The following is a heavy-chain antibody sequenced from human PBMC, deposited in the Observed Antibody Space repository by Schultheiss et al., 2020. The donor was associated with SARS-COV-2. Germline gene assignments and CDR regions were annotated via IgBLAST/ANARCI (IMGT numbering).Heavy chain of an antibody. CDR1: GYTFTSYA. CDR2: INTNTGNP. J-gene: IGHJ6*02. D-gene: IGHD6-19*01. CDR3: ARDLLGWSTYYYYGMDV. Sequence: ASVKVSCKASGYTFTSYAMNWVRQAPGQGLEWMGWINTNTGNPTYAQGFTGRFVFSLDTSVSTAYLQICSLKAEDTAVYYCARDLLGWSTYYYYGMDVWGQGTTVTVS. V-gene: IGHV7-4-1*01.